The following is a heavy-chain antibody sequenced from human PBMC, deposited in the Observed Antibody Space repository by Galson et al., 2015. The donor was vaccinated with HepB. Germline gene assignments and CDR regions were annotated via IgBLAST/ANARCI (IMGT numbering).Heavy chain of an antibody. CDR2: ISGSTPNT. Sequence: LRLSCAASGFTFSTYNMNWVRQAPGKGLEWVSSISGSTPNTYYADSMKGRFTISRDDAKNSLFLQMSSLRAGDTAVYYCARETPSGGATDYWGQGTLVTVSS. CDR1: GFTFSTYN. D-gene: IGHD5-12*01. CDR3: ARETPSGGATDY. J-gene: IGHJ4*02. V-gene: IGHV3-21*01.